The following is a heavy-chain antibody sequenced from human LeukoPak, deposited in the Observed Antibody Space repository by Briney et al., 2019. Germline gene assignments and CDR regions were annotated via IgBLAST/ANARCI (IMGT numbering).Heavy chain of an antibody. V-gene: IGHV4-61*01. D-gene: IGHD3-22*01. Sequence: SETLSLTCTVSGASVNSGSTYWSWIRQPPGKGLEWIGYIYYSGSTNYNPSLKSRVTISVDTSKDQFSLKLSSVTTADTAVYYCAREDSGSSGYVFDPWGQGTLVTVSS. CDR1: GASVNSGSTY. CDR2: IYYSGST. J-gene: IGHJ5*02. CDR3: AREDSGSSGYVFDP.